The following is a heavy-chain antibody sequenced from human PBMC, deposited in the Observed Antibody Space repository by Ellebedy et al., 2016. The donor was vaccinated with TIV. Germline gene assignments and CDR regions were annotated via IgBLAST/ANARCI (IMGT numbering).Heavy chain of an antibody. Sequence: GGSLRLSCAASRFSISSYWMTWVRQAQGKGLEWVANMSQDGGGKYYVDSVKGRFTISRDNANNSLYLQMNSLRAEDTAVYYCATECSYGDYRSPTHAFVIWGQGTMVTVSS. D-gene: IGHD4-17*01. CDR3: ATECSYGDYRSPTHAFVI. J-gene: IGHJ3*02. CDR1: RFSISSYW. V-gene: IGHV3-7*01. CDR2: MSQDGGGK.